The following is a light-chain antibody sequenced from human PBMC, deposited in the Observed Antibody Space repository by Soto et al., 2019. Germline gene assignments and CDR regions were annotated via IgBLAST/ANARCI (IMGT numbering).Light chain of an antibody. CDR2: AAS. V-gene: IGKV1-39*01. J-gene: IGKJ2*01. CDR3: QQSYSAPYS. CDR1: QSIYSS. Sequence: DIQMTQSPSSLSASVGDRVTITCRASQSIYSSLNWYHQKPGKAPTLLIYAASNLQSGGPSRYSGSGSGTAFNLSFSSLQPEDFATYDCQQSYSAPYSFGQGTKLEI.